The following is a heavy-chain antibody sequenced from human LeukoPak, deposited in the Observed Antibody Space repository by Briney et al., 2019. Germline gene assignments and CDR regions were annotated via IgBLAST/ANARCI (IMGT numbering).Heavy chain of an antibody. CDR1: GSTFRNYA. CDR2: ISGAGGGT. D-gene: IGHD2-15*01. J-gene: IGHJ4*02. Sequence: GGSLRLSCAASGSTFRNYAITWVRQAPGKGLEWVSAISGAGGGTYYADSVKGRFTISRDNSKDTLYLQMNSLRADDTAIYYCAQARDLVVVVADYWGQGTLVAVSS. V-gene: IGHV3-23*01. CDR3: AQARDLVVVVADY.